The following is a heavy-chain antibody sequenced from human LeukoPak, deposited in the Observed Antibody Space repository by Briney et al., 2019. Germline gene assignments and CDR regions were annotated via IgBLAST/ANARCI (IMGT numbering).Heavy chain of an antibody. D-gene: IGHD3-22*01. J-gene: IGHJ3*02. CDR1: GGSISIYY. CDR3: ASLTTAEAFDI. Sequence: SETLSLTCTVSGGSISIYYWSWIRQPPGKGLEWIGYICDSGSTNYNPSLKSRVTISVDTSKNQFSLKLSSVTAADTAVYYCASLTTAEAFDIWGQGTMVTVSS. V-gene: IGHV4-59*01. CDR2: ICDSGST.